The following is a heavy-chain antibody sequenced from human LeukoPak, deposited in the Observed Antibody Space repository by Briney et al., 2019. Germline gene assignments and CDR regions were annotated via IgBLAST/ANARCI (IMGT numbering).Heavy chain of an antibody. CDR3: ARDAAEYDFWSGYYTGILGY. CDR2: ISAYKGNT. CDR1: GYTFTSYG. D-gene: IGHD3-3*01. Sequence: GASVKVSCKASGYTFTSYGISWVRQAPGQGLEWMGWISAYKGNTNYAQKLQGRVTMTTDTSTSTAYMELRSLRSDDTAVYYCARDAAEYDFWSGYYTGILGYWGQGTLVTVSS. J-gene: IGHJ4*02. V-gene: IGHV1-18*01.